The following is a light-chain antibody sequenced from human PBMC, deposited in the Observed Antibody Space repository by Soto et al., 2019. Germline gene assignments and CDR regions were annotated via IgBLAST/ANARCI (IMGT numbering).Light chain of an antibody. Sequence: EIVLTQSPGTRSLSPGERATLSCRASQSVSSSYLAWYQQKPGQAPRLLIYGASSRATGIPDRFSGSGSGTDFTLTISRLEPEDFAVDYCQQYGSSPTCGGGTKVEIK. CDR2: GAS. CDR3: QQYGSSPT. J-gene: IGKJ4*02. CDR1: QSVSSSY. V-gene: IGKV3-20*01.